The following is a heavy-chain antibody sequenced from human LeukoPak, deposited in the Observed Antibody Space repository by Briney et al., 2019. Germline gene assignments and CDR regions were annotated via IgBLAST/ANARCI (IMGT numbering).Heavy chain of an antibody. CDR1: GYTFTGYY. CDR2: INPNSGGI. J-gene: IGHJ4*02. CDR3: ARVIGLSRIVGAPSPPGY. D-gene: IGHD1-26*01. Sequence: ASVKVSCKASGYTFTGYYMHRVRQAPGQGLEWMGRINPNSGGINYAQKFQGRVTMTRDTSISTAYMELSRLRSDDTAVYYCARVIGLSRIVGAPSPPGYWGQGTLVTVSS. V-gene: IGHV1-2*06.